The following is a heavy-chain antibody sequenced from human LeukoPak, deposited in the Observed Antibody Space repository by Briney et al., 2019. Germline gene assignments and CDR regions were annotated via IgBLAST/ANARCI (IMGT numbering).Heavy chain of an antibody. CDR1: GYTFTSYG. Sequence: ASVKVSCKASGYTFTSYGISWVRQAPGQGLEWMGWISAYSGNTNYAQKLQGRVTMTTDTSTSTAYMELRSLRSDDTAVYYCARDSIVVVPAALYYMDVWGKGTTVTVSS. CDR3: ARDSIVVVPAALYYMDV. D-gene: IGHD2-2*01. V-gene: IGHV1-18*01. J-gene: IGHJ6*03. CDR2: ISAYSGNT.